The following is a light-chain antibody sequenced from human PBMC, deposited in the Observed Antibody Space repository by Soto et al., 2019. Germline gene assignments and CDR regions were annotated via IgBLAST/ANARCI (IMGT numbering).Light chain of an antibody. V-gene: IGLV2-14*01. CDR3: SSYTSSSTRV. Sequence: QSALTQPASVSGSPGQSITISCTGTSSDVGGYNYVSWYQQHPGKAPKLMIYDVNNRPSGVSNRFSGSKSGNTASLTISGLRAEDEADYYCSSYTSSSTRVFGTGTKVTVL. J-gene: IGLJ1*01. CDR2: DVN. CDR1: SSDVGGYNY.